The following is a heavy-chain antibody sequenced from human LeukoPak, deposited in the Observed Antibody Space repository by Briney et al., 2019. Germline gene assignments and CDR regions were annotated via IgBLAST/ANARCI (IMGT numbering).Heavy chain of an antibody. CDR2: ISSNGGST. CDR1: VFTFSSYA. CDR3: ARGSPYCSSTSCSPKDMNY. Sequence: GGSLRLSCAASVFTFSSYAMHWVRQAPGKGLEYVSAISSNGGSTYYANSVKGRFTISRDNSKNTLYLQMGSLRAEDMAVYYCARGSPYCSSTSCSPKDMNYWGQGTLVTVSS. V-gene: IGHV3-64*01. D-gene: IGHD2-2*01. J-gene: IGHJ4*02.